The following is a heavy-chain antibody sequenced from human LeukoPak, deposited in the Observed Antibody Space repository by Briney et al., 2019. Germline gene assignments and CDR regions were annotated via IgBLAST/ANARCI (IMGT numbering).Heavy chain of an antibody. V-gene: IGHV4-61*02. Sequence: SSETRSLTCTVSGGSISSGSYYWSWIRQPAGKGLEWIGRIYTSGSTNYNPSLKSRGTISVDTSKNQFSLKLSSVTAADTAVYYCARDGGLGYCSGGSCLNWFDPWGQGTLVTVSS. J-gene: IGHJ5*02. CDR1: GGSISSGSYY. CDR3: ARDGGLGYCSGGSCLNWFDP. CDR2: IYTSGST. D-gene: IGHD2-15*01.